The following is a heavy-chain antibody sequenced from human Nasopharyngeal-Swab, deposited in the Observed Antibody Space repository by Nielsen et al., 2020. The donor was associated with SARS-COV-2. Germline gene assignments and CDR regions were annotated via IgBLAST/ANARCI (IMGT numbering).Heavy chain of an antibody. J-gene: IGHJ6*02. V-gene: IGHV3-21*01. D-gene: IGHD3-3*01. CDR3: ARDGLDYDFWSAYFMDV. Sequence: LSLTCAASGFPFNNYNFNWVRQAPGKGLEWVSSISSSSSYIYYADSVKGRFTISRDNAKNSLYLQMNSLRAEDTAVYYCARDGLDYDFWSAYFMDVWGQGTTVTVSS. CDR1: GFPFNNYN. CDR2: ISSSSSYI.